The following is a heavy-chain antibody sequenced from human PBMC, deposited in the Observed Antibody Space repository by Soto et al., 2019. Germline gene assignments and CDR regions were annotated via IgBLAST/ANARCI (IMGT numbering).Heavy chain of an antibody. Sequence: QITLKESGPPLVKPTQTLTLTCTFSGFSLSTSGVGVGWIRQPPGKALEWLALIYWDDDKRYSPSLKSRLTITKDTSKNQVVLTMTNMEPVDTATYYCAHRTIENWFDPWGQGTLVTVSS. J-gene: IGHJ5*02. D-gene: IGHD3-3*01. CDR1: GFSLSTSGVG. CDR2: IYWDDDK. CDR3: AHRTIENWFDP. V-gene: IGHV2-5*02.